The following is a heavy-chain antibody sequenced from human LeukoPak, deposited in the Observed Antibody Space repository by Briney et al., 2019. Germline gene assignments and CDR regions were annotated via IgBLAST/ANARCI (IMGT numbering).Heavy chain of an antibody. V-gene: IGHV3-21*01. CDR3: ARDLRYYESRGHEGYFDY. CDR1: GFTFSSYS. D-gene: IGHD3-22*01. J-gene: IGHJ4*02. CDR2: ISSSSSYI. Sequence: GGSLRLSCAASGFTFSSYSMNWVRQAPGKGLEWVSSISSSSSYIYYADSVKGRFTISRDNAKNSLYLQMNSLRAEDTAVYYCARDLRYYESRGHEGYFDYWGQGTLVTVSS.